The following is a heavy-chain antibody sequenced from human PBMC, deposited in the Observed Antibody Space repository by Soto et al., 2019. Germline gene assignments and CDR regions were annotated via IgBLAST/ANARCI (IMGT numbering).Heavy chain of an antibody. J-gene: IGHJ4*02. Sequence: STNHYWGWIRQPPGKGLEWVATIFHTGTTYYNPSLMSRVSISVDTSKNHFSLRLNSVTAADTAFYFCARRFAWQLHFEVWGKGTLVTGFS. V-gene: IGHV4-39*02. CDR3: ARRFAWQLHFEV. CDR1: STNHY. D-gene: IGHD3-9*01. CDR2: IFHTGTT.